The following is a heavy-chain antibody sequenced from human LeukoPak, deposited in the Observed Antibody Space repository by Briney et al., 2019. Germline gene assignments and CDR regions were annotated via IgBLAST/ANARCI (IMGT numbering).Heavy chain of an antibody. J-gene: IGHJ4*02. CDR2: IYYTGST. CDR1: GSSISSSSYY. CDR3: ASHRHNGGHHF. V-gene: IGHV4-39*01. D-gene: IGHD3-16*01. Sequence: SETLSLTCTVSGSSISSSSYYWGWVRQPPGKGLEWIGSIYYTGSTYYNSALSSRLTISVDTSKNQFSLNLASVTATDTAVYYCASHRHNGGHHFWGQGTLVTVSS.